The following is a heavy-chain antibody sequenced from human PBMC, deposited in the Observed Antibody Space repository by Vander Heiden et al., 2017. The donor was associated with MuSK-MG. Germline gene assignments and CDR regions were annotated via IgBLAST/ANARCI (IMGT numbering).Heavy chain of an antibody. V-gene: IGHV4-34*01. Sequence: QVQLQQWGAGLLKPSETLSLTCAVYGGSFSGYYWGRIRHPPGKGLEWIGEINHSGSTNYNPSLKNRVTISVDTSKNQFSLKLSSVTAADTAVYYCARVRTYYYGSGSYKAGCFDYWGQGTLVTVSS. D-gene: IGHD3-10*01. CDR1: GGSFSGYY. CDR2: INHSGST. J-gene: IGHJ4*02. CDR3: ARVRTYYYGSGSYKAGCFDY.